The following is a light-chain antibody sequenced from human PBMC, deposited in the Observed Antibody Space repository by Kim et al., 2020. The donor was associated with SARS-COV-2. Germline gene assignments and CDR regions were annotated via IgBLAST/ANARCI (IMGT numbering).Light chain of an antibody. Sequence: RVSRCCIGSTSNIGAGFDGHWDRRLPGTGPKPHIYNNIDRPSGVPARFSGSKAGTAASLAITGLQAEDECDYYCQSNESSLSGYVFGTGTKVTVL. V-gene: IGLV1-40*01. J-gene: IGLJ1*01. CDR2: NNI. CDR3: QSNESSLSGYV. CDR1: TSNIGAGFD.